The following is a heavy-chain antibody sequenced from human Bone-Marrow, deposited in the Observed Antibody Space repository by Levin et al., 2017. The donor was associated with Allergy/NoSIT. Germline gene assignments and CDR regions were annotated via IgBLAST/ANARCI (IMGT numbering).Heavy chain of an antibody. CDR1: GFTFDDYA. V-gene: IGHV3-9*01. CDR3: AKNVFLEWDGGKYGMDV. J-gene: IGHJ6*02. D-gene: IGHD3-3*01. Sequence: GGSLRLSCAASGFTFDDYAMHWVRQAPGKGLEWVSAINWNSGRIGYADSVKGRFAISRDNAKNSLYLQMNSLRVEDTALYYCAKNVFLEWDGGKYGMDVWGQGTTVTVSS. CDR2: INWNSGRI.